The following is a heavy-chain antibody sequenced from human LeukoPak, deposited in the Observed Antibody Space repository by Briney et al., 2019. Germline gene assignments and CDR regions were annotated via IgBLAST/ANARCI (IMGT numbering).Heavy chain of an antibody. V-gene: IGHV4-34*01. CDR3: ARVRPLAVAGFDY. CDR2: INHSGST. Sequence: SETLSLTCAVYGGSFSGYYWSWIRQPPGKGLEWIGEINHSGSTNYNPSLKSRVTISVDTSKNQFSLKLSSVTAADTAVYYCARVRPLAVAGFDYWGEGRLVGVCS. CDR1: GGSFSGYY. J-gene: IGHJ4*02. D-gene: IGHD6-19*01.